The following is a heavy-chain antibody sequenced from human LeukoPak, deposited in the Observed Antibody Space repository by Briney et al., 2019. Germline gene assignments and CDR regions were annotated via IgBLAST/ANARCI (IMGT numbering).Heavy chain of an antibody. D-gene: IGHD3-10*01. Sequence: SETLSLTCTVSGGSISSSSYYWGWIRQPPGKGLEWIGSIYYGGSTYYNPSLKSRVTISVDTSKNQFPLKLSSVTAADTAVYYCARLDYYGSGSYYNDYWGQGTLVTVSS. J-gene: IGHJ4*02. V-gene: IGHV4-39*06. CDR1: GGSISSSSYY. CDR2: IYYGGST. CDR3: ARLDYYGSGSYYNDY.